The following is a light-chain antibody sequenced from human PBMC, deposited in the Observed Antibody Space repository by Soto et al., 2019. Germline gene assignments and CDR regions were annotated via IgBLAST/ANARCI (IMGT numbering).Light chain of an antibody. Sequence: EIVLTQSPGTLSLSPGERATLSCRASQTVRTNYLAWFQHKPGQAPRLLIYGASSRATGIPDRFSGSGSGTDFTLTISRLEPEDFAVYFCQQYSDSPLPFGGGTKVEIK. CDR3: QQYSDSPLP. V-gene: IGKV3-20*01. CDR2: GAS. J-gene: IGKJ4*01. CDR1: QTVRTNY.